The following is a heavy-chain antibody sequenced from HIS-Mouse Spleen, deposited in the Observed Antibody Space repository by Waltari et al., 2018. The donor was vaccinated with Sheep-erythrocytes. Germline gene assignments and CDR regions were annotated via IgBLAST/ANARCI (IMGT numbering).Heavy chain of an antibody. V-gene: IGHV5-51*03. Sequence: EVQLVQSGAEVKKPGDSLKISCKGSGEWVTHSRIGWVRQMPGKGLEWMGIIYPGDSDTRYSPSFQGQVTISADKSISPAYLQWSSLKSSDTAMYYCARRTYYDFWSGYYTDAFDIWGQGTMVTVSS. CDR3: ARRTYYDFWSGYYTDAFDI. J-gene: IGHJ3*02. CDR1: GEWVTHSR. D-gene: IGHD3-3*01. CDR2: IYPGDSDT.